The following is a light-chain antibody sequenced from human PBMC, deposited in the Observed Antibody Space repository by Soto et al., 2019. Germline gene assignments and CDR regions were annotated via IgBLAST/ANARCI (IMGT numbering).Light chain of an antibody. CDR3: QQYGSSGT. CDR2: GAS. J-gene: IGKJ1*01. V-gene: IGKV3-20*01. CDR1: QSVSNNY. Sequence: IVLTQSPGTLSLSPGERATLSCRASQSVSNNYLAWYQQKPGQAPRLLLYGASNRATGIPDRFSGSESGTDFTLTISRLEPEDFAVYYCQQYGSSGTFGQGTKVDIK.